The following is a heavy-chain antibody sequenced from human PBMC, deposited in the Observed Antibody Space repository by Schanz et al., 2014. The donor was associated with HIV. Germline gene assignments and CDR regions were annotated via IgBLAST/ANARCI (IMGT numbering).Heavy chain of an antibody. CDR1: GGSFSGYY. CDR3: ARVGYYYGWGSSFPVAY. V-gene: IGHV4-34*01. D-gene: IGHD3-10*01. Sequence: QVQLQQWGAGLLKPSETLSLTCAVYGGSFSGYYWTWIRQPPGKGLEWIGRINHRGSTNYNPSLKSWFPISVDPSSDQFSRKLSSVTAADTAVYYCARVGYYYGWGSSFPVAYWSQGTLVSVSS. J-gene: IGHJ4*02. CDR2: INHRGST.